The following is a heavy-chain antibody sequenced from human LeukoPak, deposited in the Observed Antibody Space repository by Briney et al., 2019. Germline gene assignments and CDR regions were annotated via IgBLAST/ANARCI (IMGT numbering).Heavy chain of an antibody. CDR2: IWYDGSNK. CDR3: ARDDSSWYGHFDY. CDR1: GFTFGTYG. J-gene: IGHJ4*02. D-gene: IGHD6-13*01. V-gene: IGHV3-33*01. Sequence: GRSLRLSCAASGFTFGTYGMHWVRQAPGKGLEWVAVIWYDGSNKYYADSVKGRFTISRDNSDNTLYLQMNSLRAEDTAVCYCARDDSSWYGHFDYWGQGALVTVSS.